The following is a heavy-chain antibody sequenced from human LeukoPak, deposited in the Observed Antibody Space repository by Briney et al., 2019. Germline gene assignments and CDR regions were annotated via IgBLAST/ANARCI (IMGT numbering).Heavy chain of an antibody. J-gene: IGHJ4*02. D-gene: IGHD1-26*01. CDR2: IYYSGST. V-gene: IGHV4-59*08. CDR1: GVSITSYY. Sequence: ASETLSLTCNVSGVSITSYYWSWIRQPPGKGLEWIGYIYYSGSTNYNPSLKSRVTISVDTSKNQFSLKLSSVTAADTAVYYCARRPYSGSPFDYWGQGTLVTVSS. CDR3: ARRPYSGSPFDY.